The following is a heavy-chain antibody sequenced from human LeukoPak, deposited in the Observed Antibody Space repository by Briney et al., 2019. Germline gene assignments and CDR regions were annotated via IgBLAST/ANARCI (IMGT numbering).Heavy chain of an antibody. V-gene: IGHV3-23*01. CDR3: AKWGDYDVLTGYYVSDY. Sequence: GGSLRLSCAASGFTFSNYAMRWVRQAPGKGLGWVSAITGGGSGIYYADSMKSRSTISRDNSKNTLYLQINSLRAEDTAVYYCAKWGDYDVLTGYYVSDYWGQGTLVTVSS. D-gene: IGHD3-9*01. J-gene: IGHJ4*02. CDR2: ITGGGSGI. CDR1: GFTFSNYA.